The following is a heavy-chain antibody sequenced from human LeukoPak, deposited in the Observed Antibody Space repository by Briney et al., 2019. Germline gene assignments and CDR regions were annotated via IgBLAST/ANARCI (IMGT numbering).Heavy chain of an antibody. CDR3: AKDLKGRIAAAVTGWFDP. J-gene: IGHJ5*02. CDR1: GFTFSSYG. D-gene: IGHD6-13*01. Sequence: GRSLRLSCAASGFTFSSYGMHWVRQAPGKRLEWVAVISYDGSNKYYADSVKGRFTISRDNSKNTLYLQMNSLRAEDTAVYYCAKDLKGRIAAAVTGWFDPWGQGTLVTVSS. V-gene: IGHV3-30*18. CDR2: ISYDGSNK.